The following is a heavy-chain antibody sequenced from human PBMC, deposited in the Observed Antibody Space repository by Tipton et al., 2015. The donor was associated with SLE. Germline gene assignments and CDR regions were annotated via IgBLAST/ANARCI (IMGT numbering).Heavy chain of an antibody. CDR1: GDTFSSYT. D-gene: IGHD3-16*01. CDR3: VRHLGGSPLVY. CDR2: IIPVVDIA. Sequence: QVQLVQSGAEVKKAGSSVKVSCKASGDTFSSYTLNWVRQAPGQGLEWMGRIIPVVDIANYAPNFQGSVTITADKSTSTVYMELSSLTSEDTAVYYCVRHLGGSPLVYWGQGTLVTVSS. V-gene: IGHV1-69*02. J-gene: IGHJ4*02.